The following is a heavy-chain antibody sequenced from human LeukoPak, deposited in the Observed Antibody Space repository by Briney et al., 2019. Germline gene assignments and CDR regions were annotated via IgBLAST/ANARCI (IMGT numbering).Heavy chain of an antibody. CDR1: GFTVSSNY. CDR2: IYSGGST. CDR3: ARIRPRAAADY. V-gene: IGHV3-53*01. J-gene: IGHJ4*02. Sequence: GGSLRLSCAASGFTVSSNYMSWVRRAPGKGLEWVSVIYSGGSTYYADSVKGRFTISRDNSKNTLYLQMNSLRAEDTAVYYCARIRPRAAADYWGQGTLVTVSS. D-gene: IGHD6-13*01.